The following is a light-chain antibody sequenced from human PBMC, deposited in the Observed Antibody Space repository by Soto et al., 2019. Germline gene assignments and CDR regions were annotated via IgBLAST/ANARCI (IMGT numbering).Light chain of an antibody. CDR2: GAS. CDR3: QNYDNDPWT. J-gene: IGKJ1*01. CDR1: QSVSNNY. V-gene: IGKV3-20*01. Sequence: EIVLTQSPGTLSLSPGERATLSCRASQSVSNNYLAWYQQKPGQAPRLLIYGASNRATGIPDRFSGSGSGTDFTLTISSLQPEDVATYFCQNYDNDPWTFGQGTKVEIK.